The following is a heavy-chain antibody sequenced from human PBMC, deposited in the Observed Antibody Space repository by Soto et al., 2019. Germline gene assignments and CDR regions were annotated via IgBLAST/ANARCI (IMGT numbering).Heavy chain of an antibody. V-gene: IGHV3-23*01. D-gene: IGHD6-6*01. CDR3: AKDSSRIAARPEYFAY. Sequence: GGSLRLSCAASGFTFSSYAMSWVRQAPGKGLEWVSAISGSGGSTYYADSVKGRFTISRDNSKNTLYLQMNSLRAEDTAVYYCAKDSSRIAARPEYFAYWGQGTLVTVSS. CDR1: GFTFSSYA. CDR2: ISGSGGST. J-gene: IGHJ4*02.